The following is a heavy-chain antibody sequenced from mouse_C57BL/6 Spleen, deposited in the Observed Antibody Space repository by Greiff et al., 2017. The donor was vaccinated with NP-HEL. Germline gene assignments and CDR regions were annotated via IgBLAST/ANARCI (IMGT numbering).Heavy chain of an antibody. V-gene: IGHV1-81*01. J-gene: IGHJ3*01. CDR1: GYTFTSYG. CDR2: IYPRSGNT. Sequence: QVQLQQSGAELARPGASVKLSCKASGYTFTSYGISWVKQRTGQGLEWIGEIYPRSGNTYYNEKFKGKATLTADKSSSTAYMELRSLTSEDSAVYFCAREESITTVVAEAYWGQGTLVTVSA. D-gene: IGHD1-1*01. CDR3: AREESITTVVAEAY.